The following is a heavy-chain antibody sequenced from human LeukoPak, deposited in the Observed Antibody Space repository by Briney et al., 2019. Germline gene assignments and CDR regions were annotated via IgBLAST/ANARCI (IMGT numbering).Heavy chain of an antibody. D-gene: IGHD6-19*01. J-gene: IGHJ5*02. V-gene: IGHV3-23*01. CDR2: ISGSGGTT. CDR1: GLTFSSYA. Sequence: GGSLRLSCAASGLTFSSYAMSWVRQAPGKGLEYVSAISGSGGTTYDADSVTGRFTISRDNSKNTLYLHMNSLRAEDTAVYYCAKGGWGNSWFHPWGQGTLVTVSS. CDR3: AKGGWGNSWFHP.